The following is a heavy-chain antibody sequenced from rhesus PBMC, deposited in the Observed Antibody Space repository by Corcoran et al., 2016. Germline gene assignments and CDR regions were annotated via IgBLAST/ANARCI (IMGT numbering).Heavy chain of an antibody. J-gene: IGHJ4*01. CDR3: AKRGATEGGIDY. D-gene: IGHD1-26*01. Sequence: EVQLVESGGGLVQPGGSLRLSCAASGFTFSSYGMSWVRQAPGWGLEWVSYISNGVGSTYYADSVKGRFTISREHSKNTRSLQMNSLRAEDTAVYYCAKRGATEGGIDYWGQGVLVTVSS. CDR2: ISNGVGST. V-gene: IGHV3S5*01. CDR1: GFTFSSYG.